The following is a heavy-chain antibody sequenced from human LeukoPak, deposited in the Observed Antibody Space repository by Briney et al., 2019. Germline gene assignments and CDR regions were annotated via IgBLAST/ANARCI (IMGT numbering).Heavy chain of an antibody. CDR3: AKDDYYDTSGYRD. V-gene: IGHV3-7*01. CDR1: GFRFNTFW. J-gene: IGHJ4*02. CDR2: IKQDGNEK. Sequence: PGGSLRLSCAASGFRFNTFWMSWVRQAPGKGLEWVANIKQDGNEKYYADSVKGRFTISRDNSKNTLYLQMNSLRAEDTAVYYCAKDDYYDTSGYRDWGQGTLVTVSS. D-gene: IGHD3-22*01.